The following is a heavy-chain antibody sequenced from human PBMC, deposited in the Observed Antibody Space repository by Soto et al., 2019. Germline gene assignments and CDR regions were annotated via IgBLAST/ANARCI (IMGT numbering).Heavy chain of an antibody. V-gene: IGHV3-7*03. CDR3: ARVGRAWDDAFDI. CDR1: GFTFSSYW. J-gene: IGHJ3*02. CDR2: IKQDGSEK. Sequence: GGSLRLSCAASGFTFSSYWMSWVRQAPGKGLEWVANIKQDGSEKYYVDSVKGRFTISRDNAKNSLYLQMNSLRAEDTAVYYCARVGRAWDDAFDIWGQGTMVTVSS. D-gene: IGHD2-15*01.